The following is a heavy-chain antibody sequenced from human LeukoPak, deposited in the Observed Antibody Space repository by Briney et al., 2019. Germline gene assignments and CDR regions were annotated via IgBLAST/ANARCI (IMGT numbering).Heavy chain of an antibody. J-gene: IGHJ4*02. CDR3: ARDIDGDYDY. CDR1: GGSISSSSYY. Sequence: PSETLSLTCTVSGGSISSSSYYWGWIRQAPGKGLEWVSVIYSGGSTYYADSVKGRFTISRDNSKNTLYLQMTSLRAEDTAVYYCARDIDGDYDYWGQGTLVTVSS. V-gene: IGHV3-66*01. CDR2: IYSGGST.